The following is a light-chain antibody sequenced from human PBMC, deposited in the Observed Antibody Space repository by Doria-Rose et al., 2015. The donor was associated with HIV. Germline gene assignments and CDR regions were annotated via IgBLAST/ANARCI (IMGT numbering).Light chain of an antibody. CDR3: QHYNNWPPEWT. Sequence: TQSPATLSASPGDSATLSCRASQSLSNNLAWYQQKPGQPPSLLIYDISIRATGVPARFSGSGAGTEFTLTITDLQSADFAVYFCQHYNNWPPEWTFGQGTKEEIK. CDR1: QSLSNN. CDR2: DIS. J-gene: IGKJ1*01. V-gene: IGKV3-15*01.